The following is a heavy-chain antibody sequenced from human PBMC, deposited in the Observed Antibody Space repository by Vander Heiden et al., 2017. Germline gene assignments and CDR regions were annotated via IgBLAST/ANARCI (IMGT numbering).Heavy chain of an antibody. CDR1: GFTFNSYT. V-gene: IGHV3-23*01. D-gene: IGHD5-12*01. CDR3: ARWIPNYFGMDV. Sequence: EVQLLESGGGLVQPGGSLRLSCAASGFTFNSYTLSWVRQAPGKGLEWGSAISGSGASTYYAAAGKGRFTISRDNSKNTLSLQMHSLRAEDTAVYYCARWIPNYFGMDVWGQGTTVTVSS. CDR2: ISGSGAST. J-gene: IGHJ6*02.